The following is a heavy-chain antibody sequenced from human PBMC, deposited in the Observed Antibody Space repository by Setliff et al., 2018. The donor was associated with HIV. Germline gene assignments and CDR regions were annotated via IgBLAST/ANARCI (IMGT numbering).Heavy chain of an antibody. CDR1: GFTFSNHW. D-gene: IGHD1-26*01. V-gene: IGHV3-74*01. CDR3: VRDGVGTTPFDY. CDR2: INYHGSDI. Sequence: GGSLRLSCVGPGFTFSNHWMQWVRQAPGKGLVWVSRINYHGSDISYADSVKGRFTISRDNAKNTVYLQMNNLRDEDTAVYFCVRDGVGTTPFDYWGQGSLVTVSS. J-gene: IGHJ4*02.